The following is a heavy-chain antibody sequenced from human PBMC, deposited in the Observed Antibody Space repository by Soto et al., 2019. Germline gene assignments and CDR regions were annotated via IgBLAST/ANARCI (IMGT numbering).Heavy chain of an antibody. V-gene: IGHV1-3*01. D-gene: IGHD3-16*01. Sequence: GASVKVSCKASGYTFTNYAIHWVRQAPGQRLEWMGWINAGTGQTKNSQRFQGRVTITRDISANTAYLEVSSLRSEDTAVYYCARALYYDHVWGSHTFDYWGQGILVTVSS. CDR2: INAGTGQT. J-gene: IGHJ4*02. CDR1: GYTFTNYA. CDR3: ARALYYDHVWGSHTFDY.